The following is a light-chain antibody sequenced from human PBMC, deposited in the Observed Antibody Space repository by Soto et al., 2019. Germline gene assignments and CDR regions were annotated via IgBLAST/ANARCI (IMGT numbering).Light chain of an antibody. CDR1: QSISSGY. V-gene: IGKV3D-20*02. Sequence: EVVLKLSAGTLALSPGKRATLSCRASQSISSGYLAWYQQSPGQAPRLLIYGASSRATGIPARFSGSGSETDITLTISSLEPEDFAVYDCQHRINWPLTFCHGRRLEIK. CDR3: QHRINWPLT. CDR2: GAS. J-gene: IGKJ5*01.